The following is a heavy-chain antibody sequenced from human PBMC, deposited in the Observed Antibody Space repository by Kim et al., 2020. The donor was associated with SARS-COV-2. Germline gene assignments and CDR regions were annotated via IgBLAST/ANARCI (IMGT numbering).Heavy chain of an antibody. D-gene: IGHD3-10*01. J-gene: IGHJ3*01. V-gene: IGHV4-39*01. Sequence: NPSLKGRFTISVDRSRDQFSLKLTSVTAADTAVYYCARPGPGQQLGDAFDVWGQGTKVTVSS. CDR3: ARPGPGQQLGDAFDV.